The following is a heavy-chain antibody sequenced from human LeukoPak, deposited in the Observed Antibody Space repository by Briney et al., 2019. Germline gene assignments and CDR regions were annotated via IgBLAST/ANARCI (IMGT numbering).Heavy chain of an antibody. D-gene: IGHD6-13*01. Sequence: PGGSLRLSCAASGFTVSSNYMSWVRRGPGKGLEWVSLIYSDGSTFYADSVKGRFTISRDNSKNTLYLQMNSLRAEDTAVYYCATSGGSNWFFDYWGQGTLVTVSS. V-gene: IGHV3-53*01. CDR3: ATSGGSNWFFDY. J-gene: IGHJ4*02. CDR1: GFTVSSNY. CDR2: IYSDGST.